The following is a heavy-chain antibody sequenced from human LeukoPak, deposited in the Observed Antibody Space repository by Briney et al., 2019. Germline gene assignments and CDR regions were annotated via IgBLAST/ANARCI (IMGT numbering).Heavy chain of an antibody. J-gene: IGHJ3*02. Sequence: SETLSLTCAVSGGSITSINWWNWVRQPPGKGLEWIGETHHSGTTNYNPSLKSRVSTSIDTSKNQFSLKLRSVTAADTAMYYCATFSTVVLSPYDGFDIWGQGTMVTVSS. CDR1: GGSITSINW. D-gene: IGHD2/OR15-2a*01. V-gene: IGHV4-4*02. CDR3: ATFSTVVLSPYDGFDI. CDR2: THHSGTT.